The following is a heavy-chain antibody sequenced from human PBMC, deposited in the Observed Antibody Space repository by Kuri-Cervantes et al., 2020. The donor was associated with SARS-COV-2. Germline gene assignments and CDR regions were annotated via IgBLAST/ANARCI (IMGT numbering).Heavy chain of an antibody. CDR2: IWYDGSNK. CDR1: GFTFSSYA. V-gene: IGHV3-30*07. J-gene: IGHJ6*02. CDR3: AKDRGYDFLGYYYYYYGMDV. Sequence: GESLKISCAASGFTFSSYAMHWVRQAPGKGLEWVAVIWYDGSNKYYADSVKGRFTISRDNSKNTLYLQMNSLRAEDTAVYYCAKDRGYDFLGYYYYYYGMDVWGQGTTVTVSS. D-gene: IGHD5-12*01.